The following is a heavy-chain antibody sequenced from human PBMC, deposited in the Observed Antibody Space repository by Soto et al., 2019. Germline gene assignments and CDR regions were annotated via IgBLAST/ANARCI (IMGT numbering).Heavy chain of an antibody. V-gene: IGHV1-69*08. CDR2: IIPILGIA. D-gene: IGHD4-17*01. Sequence: QVQLVQSGAEVKKPGSSVKVSCKASGGTFSSYTISWVRQAPGQGLAWMGRIIPILGIADYAQKFQGRVTISADKCTSTAYMGLSSLRSEDTAVYYCARDEGEIDSGDYVGHFYGMDVWGQGTTVTVSS. CDR3: ARDEGEIDSGDYVGHFYGMDV. CDR1: GGTFSSYT. J-gene: IGHJ6*02.